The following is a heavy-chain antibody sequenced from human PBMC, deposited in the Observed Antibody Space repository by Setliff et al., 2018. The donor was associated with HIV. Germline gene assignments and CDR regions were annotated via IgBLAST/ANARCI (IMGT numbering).Heavy chain of an antibody. V-gene: IGHV4-61*08. CDR1: GGSISSGGYY. J-gene: IGHJ6*03. CDR2: LYYTGST. Sequence: SETLSLTCTVSGGSISSGGYYWSWIRQPPGKGLEWIGYLYYTGSTHDNPSLKSRVTISVDTSKNQLSLKLRSVTAADTAVYYCARTRYSYGYFYYMDVWGKGTTVTVSS. CDR3: ARTRYSYGYFYYMDV. D-gene: IGHD5-18*01.